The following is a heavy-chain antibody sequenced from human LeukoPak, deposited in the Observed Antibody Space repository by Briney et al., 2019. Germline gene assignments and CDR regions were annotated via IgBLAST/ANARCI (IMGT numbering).Heavy chain of an antibody. D-gene: IGHD3-3*01. V-gene: IGHV3-23*01. J-gene: IGHJ4*02. Sequence: GGSLRLSCAASGFTFSSYAMSWVRQAPGKGLEWVSAISGSGGSTYYADSVKGRFTISRDNSKNTLYLQMNSLRAEDTAVYYCAKDPDYDFWSGSFSDYWGQGTLVTVSS. CDR1: GFTFSSYA. CDR2: ISGSGGST. CDR3: AKDPDYDFWSGSFSDY.